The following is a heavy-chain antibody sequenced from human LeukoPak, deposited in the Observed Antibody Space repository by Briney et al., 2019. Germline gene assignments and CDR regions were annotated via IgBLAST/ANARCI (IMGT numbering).Heavy chain of an antibody. V-gene: IGHV1-69*01. CDR2: IIPIFGTA. CDR3: ARIAQDAFDI. J-gene: IGHJ3*02. CDR1: GGTFSSYA. Sequence: AASVKVSCKASGGTFSSYAISWVRQAPGQGLEWMGGIIPIFGTANYAQKFQGRVTITADESTSTAYMELSSLRSEDTAVYYCARIAQDAFDIWGQGTMVTVSS. D-gene: IGHD2-15*01.